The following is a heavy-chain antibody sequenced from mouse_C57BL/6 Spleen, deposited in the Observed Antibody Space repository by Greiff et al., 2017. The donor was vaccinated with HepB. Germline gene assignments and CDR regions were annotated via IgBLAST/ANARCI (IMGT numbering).Heavy chain of an antibody. CDR3: ARDYYGSFDV. Sequence: VQLQQSGPGLVKPSQSLSLTCSVTGYSITSGYYWNWIRQFPGNKLEWMGYISYDGSNNYNPSLKNRISITRDTSKNQFFLKLNSVTTEDTATYYCARDYYGSFDVWGTGTTVTVSS. CDR1: GYSITSGYY. V-gene: IGHV3-6*01. J-gene: IGHJ1*03. CDR2: ISYDGSN.